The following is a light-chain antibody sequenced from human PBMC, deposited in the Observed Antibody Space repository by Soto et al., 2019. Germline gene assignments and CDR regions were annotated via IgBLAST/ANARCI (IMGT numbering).Light chain of an antibody. J-gene: IGKJ3*01. CDR1: QSISNY. CDR2: AAS. CDR3: QQGYSPPFT. V-gene: IGKV1-39*01. Sequence: DIQMTQSPSSLSASVGDRVTITCRASQSISNYLNWYQQKPGKAPNLLIYAASSLQSGVPSRFSGIGSGTDFTPTISILQPEDFATNYCQQGYSPPFTFGPGPKVDI.